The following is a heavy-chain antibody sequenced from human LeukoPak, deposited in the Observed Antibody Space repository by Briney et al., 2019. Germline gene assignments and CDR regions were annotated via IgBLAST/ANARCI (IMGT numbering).Heavy chain of an antibody. Sequence: PGGSLRLSCAASGFTFSSYAMSWVRQAPGKGLEWVSAISGSGGSTYYADSVKGRFTISRDNSKNTLYLEMNSLRIEDTAVYYCARKFRYCSGGSCEPDMDVWGKGTTVTVSS. V-gene: IGHV3-23*01. D-gene: IGHD2-15*01. CDR1: GFTFSSYA. CDR2: ISGSGGST. CDR3: ARKFRYCSGGSCEPDMDV. J-gene: IGHJ6*03.